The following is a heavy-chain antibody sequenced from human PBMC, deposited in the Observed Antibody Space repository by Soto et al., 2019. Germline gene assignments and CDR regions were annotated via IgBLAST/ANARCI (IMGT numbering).Heavy chain of an antibody. CDR2: IIPIFGTA. V-gene: IGHV1-69*12. D-gene: IGHD1-7*01. J-gene: IGHJ6*02. CDR1: GGTFSSYA. CDR3: AGPPELTRIYYYYGMDV. Sequence: QVQLVQSGAEVKKPGSSVKVSCKASGGTFSSYAISWVRQAPGQGLEWMGGIIPIFGTANYAQKFQGRVTITADESTSTAYMELSSLRSEDTAVYYCAGPPELTRIYYYYGMDVCGQGTTVTVSS.